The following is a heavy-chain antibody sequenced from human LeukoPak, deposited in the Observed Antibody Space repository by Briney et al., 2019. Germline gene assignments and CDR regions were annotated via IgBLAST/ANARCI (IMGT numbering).Heavy chain of an antibody. CDR1: GYSISSGYY. CDR2: IYHSGST. D-gene: IGHD6-13*01. J-gene: IGHJ5*02. V-gene: IGHV4-38-2*02. CDR3: ARSYASSWYWNWFDP. Sequence: PSETLSLTCSVSGYSISSGYYWGWIRQPPGKGLEWIGSIYHSGSTYCNTSLKSRVTISVDTSKNQFSLKLSSVTAADTAVYYCARSYASSWYWNWFDPWGQGTLVTVSS.